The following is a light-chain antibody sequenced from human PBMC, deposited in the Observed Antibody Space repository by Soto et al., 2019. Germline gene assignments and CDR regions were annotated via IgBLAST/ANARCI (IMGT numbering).Light chain of an antibody. CDR3: QQYERPLFA. CDR2: DAS. J-gene: IGKJ2*01. V-gene: IGKV3-20*01. CDR1: QRLFNNY. Sequence: EIVLAQSPGTLSLFPGDRATLSCRASQRLFNNYLAWYQQKPGQAPRLLIYDASSRAAGVPDRVTGGGSGTDFTLTISGLEPEDFALYFCQQYERPLFAFGQGTKLEIK.